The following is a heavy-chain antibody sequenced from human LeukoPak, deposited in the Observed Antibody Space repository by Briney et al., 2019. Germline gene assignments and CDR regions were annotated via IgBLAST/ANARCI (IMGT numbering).Heavy chain of an antibody. Sequence: SETLSLTCTVSGGSIISYYWSWIRQPPGKGLEWIGYIYYSGSTNYNPSLNSRVTISVDTSKNQFSLKLSSVSAADTAVYYCARGVVSGSYSLFDYWGQGTLVAVSS. CDR3: ARGVVSGSYSLFDY. V-gene: IGHV4-59*01. D-gene: IGHD1-26*01. J-gene: IGHJ4*02. CDR1: GGSIISYY. CDR2: IYYSGST.